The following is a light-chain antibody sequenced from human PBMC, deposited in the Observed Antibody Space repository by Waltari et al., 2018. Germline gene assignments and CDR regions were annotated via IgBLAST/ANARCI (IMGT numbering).Light chain of an antibody. CDR2: GAS. V-gene: IGKV3-20*01. Sequence: EIVLTQSPGTLSLSPGERATLSCWASQSVGRSLAWYQQKRGQAPRLLIYGASTRATGVPDRISGSGSGTDFSLTINRLEPEDFAVYYCQHYVRLPVTFGQGTKVEI. CDR3: QHYVRLPVT. J-gene: IGKJ1*01. CDR1: QSVGRS.